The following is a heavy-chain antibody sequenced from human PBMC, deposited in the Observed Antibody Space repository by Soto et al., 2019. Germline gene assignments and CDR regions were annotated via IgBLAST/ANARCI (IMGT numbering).Heavy chain of an antibody. CDR1: GGTCSSYA. V-gene: IGHV1-69*01. J-gene: IGHJ4*02. Sequence: VKVSCKASGGTCSSYAISGVRQAPGQGLEWMGGIIPIFGAANYAQKFQGRVAITADESTSTAYMELSSLRSEDTAVYYCASVGYTSPSGDYWGQGTLVTVSS. CDR2: IIPIFGAA. D-gene: IGHD6-6*01. CDR3: ASVGYTSPSGDY.